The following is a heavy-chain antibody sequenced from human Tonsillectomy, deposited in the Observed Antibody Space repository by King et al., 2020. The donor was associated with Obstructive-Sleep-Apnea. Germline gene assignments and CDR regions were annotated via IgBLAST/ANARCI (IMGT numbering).Heavy chain of an antibody. CDR3: GRLHPPSCSSTSCSIMDV. D-gene: IGHD2-2*01. J-gene: IGHJ6*02. Sequence: QLQESGPGLMKPSETLSLTCTVPGASISSYYWSWFRQPPGKALEWIGYIYDSGTTNYNPSLKSRVTMSVDTSKNQFSLRLTSVTAADTAVYYCGRLHPPSCSSTSCSIMDVWGQGTTVTVSS. V-gene: IGHV4-59*08. CDR1: GASISSYY. CDR2: IYDSGTT.